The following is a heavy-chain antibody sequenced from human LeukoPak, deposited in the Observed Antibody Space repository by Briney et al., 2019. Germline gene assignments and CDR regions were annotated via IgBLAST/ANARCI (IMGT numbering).Heavy chain of an antibody. V-gene: IGHV1-2*02. CDR1: GYTFTGYY. D-gene: IGHD3-3*01. CDR2: INPNSGGT. J-gene: IGHJ4*02. Sequence: ASVKVSCKASGYTFTGYYMHWVRQAPGQGLEWMGWINPNSGGTNYAQKLQGRVTMTTDTSTSTAYMELRSLRSDDTAVYYCASGTIFGVASFDYWGQGTLVTVSS. CDR3: ASGTIFGVASFDY.